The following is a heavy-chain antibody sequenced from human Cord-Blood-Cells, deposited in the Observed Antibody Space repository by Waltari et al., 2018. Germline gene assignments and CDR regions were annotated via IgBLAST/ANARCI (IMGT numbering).Heavy chain of an antibody. CDR1: GFTFRSYG. J-gene: IGHJ6*02. V-gene: IGHV3-30*18. CDR2: ISYDGSNK. D-gene: IGHD6-19*01. Sequence: QVQLVESGGGVVQPGRSLRLSCAASGFTFRSYGMHWVRQAPGKGLEWVAVISYDGSNKYYADSVKGRFTISRDNSKNTLYLQMNSLRAEDTAVYYCAKEGRESSGWYYYYYYGMDVWGQGTTVTVSS. CDR3: AKEGRESSGWYYYYYYGMDV.